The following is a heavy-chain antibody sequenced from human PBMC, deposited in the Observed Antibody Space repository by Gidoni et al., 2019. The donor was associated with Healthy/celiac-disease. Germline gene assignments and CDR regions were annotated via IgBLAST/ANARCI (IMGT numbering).Heavy chain of an antibody. D-gene: IGHD6-19*01. CDR2: ISSSSSYI. CDR1: GFTFSSYS. J-gene: IGHJ3*02. CDR3: ARVAVDAFDI. V-gene: IGHV3-21*01. Sequence: EVQLVESGGGLVKPGGSLRLSCAASGFTFSSYSMNWVRQAPGKGLGWVASISSSSSYIYYADSVKGRFTISRDNAKNSRFLQMNRLRAEDTAVYYCARVAVDAFDIWGQGTRVPVSS.